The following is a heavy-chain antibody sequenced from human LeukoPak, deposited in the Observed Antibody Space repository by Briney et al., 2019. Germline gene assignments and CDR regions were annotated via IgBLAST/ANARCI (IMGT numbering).Heavy chain of an antibody. V-gene: IGHV4-39*07. D-gene: IGHD2-2*01. CDR3: ATGGHYQPLGF. J-gene: IGHJ4*02. Sequence: TSETLSLTCTVSGGSVSSSSYFWGWIRQPPGKGLEWIGTIYYSGSTYYNPSLKSRATVSLDTSKNQFSLKLSSVTAADTAVYYCATGGHYQPLGFWGQGTLVTVSS. CDR2: IYYSGST. CDR1: GGSVSSSSYF.